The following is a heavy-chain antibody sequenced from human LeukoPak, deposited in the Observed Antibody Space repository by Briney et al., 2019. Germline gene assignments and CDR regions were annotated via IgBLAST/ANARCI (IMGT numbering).Heavy chain of an antibody. J-gene: IGHJ5*02. CDR1: GGTFSSYA. D-gene: IGHD2-2*01. Sequence: ASVKVSCKASGGTFSSYAISWVRQAPGQGLEWMGWISAYNGNTNYAQKLQGRVTMTTDTSTSTAYMELRSLRSDDTAVYYCARDQGYRYCSSTSCSNWFDPWGQGTLVTVSS. V-gene: IGHV1-18*01. CDR2: ISAYNGNT. CDR3: ARDQGYRYCSSTSCSNWFDP.